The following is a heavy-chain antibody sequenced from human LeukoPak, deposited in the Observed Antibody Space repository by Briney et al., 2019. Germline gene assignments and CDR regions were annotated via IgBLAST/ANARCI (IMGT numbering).Heavy chain of an antibody. CDR2: IKQDGSEK. CDR3: ARVSSSWPYYYYYYYMDV. Sequence: GGSLRLSCAASGFTLSRYWMSWARAAPGKGLEGVANIKQDGSEKYYVDSVKGRFTISRDNAKTSLYLQMNSLRAEDTAVYYCARVSSSWPYYYYYYYMDVWGKGTTVTVSS. CDR1: GFTLSRYW. D-gene: IGHD6-13*01. V-gene: IGHV3-7*01. J-gene: IGHJ6*03.